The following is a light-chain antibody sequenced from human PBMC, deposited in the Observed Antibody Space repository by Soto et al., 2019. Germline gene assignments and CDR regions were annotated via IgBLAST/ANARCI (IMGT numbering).Light chain of an antibody. CDR3: QQYGSS. V-gene: IGKV3-20*01. Sequence: EIVLTQSPGTLSLSPGERATLSCRASQSVSSSYLAWYQQKPGQAPRLLIYGASSRATGIPDRFSGSGSGTDFTLTISRLEPEAFAVYYCQQYGSSFGQGTRLEIK. CDR1: QSVSSSY. CDR2: GAS. J-gene: IGKJ5*01.